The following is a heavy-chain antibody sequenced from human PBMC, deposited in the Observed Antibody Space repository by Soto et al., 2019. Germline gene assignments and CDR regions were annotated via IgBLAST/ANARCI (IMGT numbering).Heavy chain of an antibody. J-gene: IGHJ6*03. V-gene: IGHV4-39*01. CDR2: IYYSGST. CDR1: GGSISSSSYY. Sequence: SETLSLTCTVSGGSISSSSYYWGWIRQPPGKGLEWIGSIYYSGSTYYNPSLKSRVTISVDTSKNQFSLKLSSVTAADTAVYYCARQHPERPAALYYYYYYYMDVWGKGTTVTVSS. CDR3: ARQHPERPAALYYYYYYYMDV. D-gene: IGHD2-2*01.